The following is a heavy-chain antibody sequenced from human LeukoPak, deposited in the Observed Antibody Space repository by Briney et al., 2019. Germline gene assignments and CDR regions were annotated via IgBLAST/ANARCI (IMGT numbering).Heavy chain of an antibody. CDR3: ARKYTGYAFDY. Sequence: GASVKVSCKAAGYAFSGYYLHLVRQAPGQGLEWMGWINPNSGGTYYLQKFQVRATLTRDTSISTAYMELTRLTSDDTAVYFCARKYTGYAFDYWGQGALVTVSS. J-gene: IGHJ4*02. V-gene: IGHV1-2*02. CDR2: INPNSGGT. CDR1: GYAFSGYY. D-gene: IGHD5-12*01.